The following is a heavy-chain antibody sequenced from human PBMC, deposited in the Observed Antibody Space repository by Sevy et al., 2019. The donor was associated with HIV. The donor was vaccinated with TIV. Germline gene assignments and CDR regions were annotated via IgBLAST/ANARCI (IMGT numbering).Heavy chain of an antibody. V-gene: IGHV4-59*01. CDR1: GGSISPYY. CDR3: ARGGGLTDYGMDV. J-gene: IGHJ6*02. CDR2: MYYSGST. Sequence: SETLSLTCTVSGGSISPYYWIWIRQPPGKGLEWIGYMYYSGSTKYNPSFKSRVTISVDTSKNQFSVKLSSVTAADTAVYYCARGGGLTDYGMDVWGQGTTVTVSS. D-gene: IGHD3-16*01.